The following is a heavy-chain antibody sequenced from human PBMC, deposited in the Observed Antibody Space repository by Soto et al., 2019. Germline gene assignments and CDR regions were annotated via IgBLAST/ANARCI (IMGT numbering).Heavy chain of an antibody. D-gene: IGHD3-3*01. V-gene: IGHV3-23*01. Sequence: HPGGSLRLSCAASGFTFSSYAMSWVRQAPGQGLEWVSAISGSGLNTYYADSVKSRFTISRDNSKNTLYLQMNSLRVEDTAVYYCAKELHTMFDFNWFDPWGQGTLVTVSS. J-gene: IGHJ5*02. CDR2: ISGSGLNT. CDR3: AKELHTMFDFNWFDP. CDR1: GFTFSSYA.